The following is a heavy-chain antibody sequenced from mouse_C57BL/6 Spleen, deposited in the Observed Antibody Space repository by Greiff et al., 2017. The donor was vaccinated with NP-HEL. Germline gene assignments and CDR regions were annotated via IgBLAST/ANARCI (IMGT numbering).Heavy chain of an antibody. Sequence: DVKLQESGPGLAKPSQTLSLTCSVTGYSITSDYWNWIRKFPGNKLEYMGYISYSGSTYYNPSLKSRISITLDTSKNQYYLQLNSVTTEDTATYYCARSFITTVVANWYFDVWGTGTTVTVSS. J-gene: IGHJ1*03. CDR1: GYSITSDY. D-gene: IGHD1-1*01. CDR2: ISYSGST. CDR3: ARSFITTVVANWYFDV. V-gene: IGHV3-8*01.